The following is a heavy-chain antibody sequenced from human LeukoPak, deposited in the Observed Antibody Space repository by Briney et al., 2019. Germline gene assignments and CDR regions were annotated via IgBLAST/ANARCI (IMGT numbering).Heavy chain of an antibody. J-gene: IGHJ4*02. CDR3: AKLTVAGPFDY. CDR2: ISCIGRNT. V-gene: IGHV3-23*01. D-gene: IGHD6-19*01. Sequence: GRSLRLSCAASAFTFTSYAMSCVRQPPGKGLEWVSAISCIGRNTSYADSVKGRFTISRDNSKNTLYLQMNSLRAEDTAVYYCAKLTVAGPFDYWGQGTLVTVSS. CDR1: AFTFTSYA.